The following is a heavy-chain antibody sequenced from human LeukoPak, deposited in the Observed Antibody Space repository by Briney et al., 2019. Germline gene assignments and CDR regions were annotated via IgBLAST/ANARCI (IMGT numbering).Heavy chain of an antibody. CDR1: GYTFTSYA. CDR3: ARMGYCTRATCGGAFDF. J-gene: IGHJ4*02. Sequence: APVKVSCTASGYTFTSYAMNWVRQAPGQGLEWMGWINTNTENPAYAQGFTGRFVFSVDISVSTAYLQINSLKAEDTAVYYCARMGYCTRATCGGAFDFWGQGTLVTVSS. V-gene: IGHV7-4-1*02. CDR2: INTNTENP. D-gene: IGHD2-8*01.